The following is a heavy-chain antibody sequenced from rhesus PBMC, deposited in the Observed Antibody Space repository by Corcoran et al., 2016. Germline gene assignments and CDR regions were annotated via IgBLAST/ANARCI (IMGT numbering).Heavy chain of an antibody. J-gene: IGHJ4*01. Sequence: EVQLVESGGGLATPGGSLRLSCVFSGFPSNAYWMCWVRQEPGEGLEGISSINNGGSSTYYADSVKGRFTISRENAKNTLYLQMDNLRPEDTAVYYCARDDGDSWGQGVLVTVSS. CDR2: INNGGSST. CDR3: ARDDGDS. D-gene: IGHD5-24*01. V-gene: IGHV3-14*01. CDR1: GFPSNAYW.